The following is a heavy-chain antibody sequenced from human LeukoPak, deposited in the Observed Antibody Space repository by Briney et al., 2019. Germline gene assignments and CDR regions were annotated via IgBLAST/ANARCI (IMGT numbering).Heavy chain of an antibody. J-gene: IGHJ6*03. CDR1: GGSISSYY. CDR2: MYYSGGT. D-gene: IGHD4-23*01. Sequence: SETLSLTCTVSGGSISSYYWSWIRQPPGKGLECIGYMYYSGGTNYNPSLKSRVTISVDTSNNQFSLKLSSVTAADTAVYCCARVSVVYYYMDVWGKGTTVTVSS. CDR3: ARVSVVYYYMDV. V-gene: IGHV4-59*01.